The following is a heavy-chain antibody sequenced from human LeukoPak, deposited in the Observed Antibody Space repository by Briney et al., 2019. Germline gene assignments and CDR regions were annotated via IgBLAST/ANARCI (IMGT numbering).Heavy chain of an antibody. CDR2: IYPGDPDT. J-gene: IGHJ4*02. CDR3: ARRAYCGGDCYSDY. D-gene: IGHD2-21*02. Sequence: GESLKISCKGSGYSFTNYWIAWVRQMPGEGLEWMGIIYPGDPDTRYSPSFQGQVTISTDKSISTAYLQWSSLKASDTAMYYCARRAYCGGDCYSDYWGQGTLVTVSS. CDR1: GYSFTNYW. V-gene: IGHV5-51*01.